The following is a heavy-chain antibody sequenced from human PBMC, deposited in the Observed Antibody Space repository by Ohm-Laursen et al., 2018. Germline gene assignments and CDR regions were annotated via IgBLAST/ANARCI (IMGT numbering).Heavy chain of an antibody. CDR3: ARDWDGGNSVDY. D-gene: IGHD4-23*01. CDR2: IYYSGST. Sequence: SQTLSLTCTVSGGSISSYYWTWIRQPPGKGLEWIGYIYYSGSTNYNPSLKSRVTISVDTSKNQFSLKLSSVTAADTAVDYCARDWDGGNSVDYWGQGTLVTVSS. V-gene: IGHV4-59*01. CDR1: GGSISSYY. J-gene: IGHJ4*02.